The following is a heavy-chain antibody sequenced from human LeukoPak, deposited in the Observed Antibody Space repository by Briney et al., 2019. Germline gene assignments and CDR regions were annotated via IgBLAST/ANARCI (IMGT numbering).Heavy chain of an antibody. CDR3: AKDWAGEYYYYYYGMDV. CDR2: IPYDGSNK. D-gene: IGHD6-19*01. J-gene: IGHJ6*02. Sequence: PGGSLRLSCAASGFTFSSYGMHWVRQAPGKGLEWVAVIPYDGSNKYYADSVKGRFTFSRDNSKNTLYLQMNSLRAEDTAVYYCAKDWAGEYYYYYYGMDVWGQGTTVTVSS. CDR1: GFTFSSYG. V-gene: IGHV3-30*18.